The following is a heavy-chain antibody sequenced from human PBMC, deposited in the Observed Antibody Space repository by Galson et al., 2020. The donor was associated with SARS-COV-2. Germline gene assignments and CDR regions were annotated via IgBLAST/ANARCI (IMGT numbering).Heavy chain of an antibody. CDR2: FDPEDGET. CDR3: ATAAIVATPKDYYYYYGMDV. J-gene: IGHJ6*02. CDR1: GNTLTELS. D-gene: IGHD5-12*01. V-gene: IGHV1-24*01. Sequence: ASVKVSCKVSGNTLTELSMHWVRQAPGKGLEWMGGFDPEDGETIYAQKFQGRVTMTEDTSTDTAYMELSSLRSEDTAVYYCATAAIVATPKDYYYYYGMDVWGQGTTVTVSS.